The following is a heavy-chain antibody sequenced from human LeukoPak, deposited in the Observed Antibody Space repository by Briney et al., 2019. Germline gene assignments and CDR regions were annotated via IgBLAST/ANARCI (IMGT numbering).Heavy chain of an antibody. V-gene: IGHV3-30-3*01. D-gene: IGHD2-21*02. CDR2: ISYDGSNK. CDR3: AKGQYCGGDCYLPYYYYGMDV. Sequence: GSLRLSCAASGFTFSSYAMHWVRQAPGKGLEWVAVISYDGSNKYYADSVKGRFTISRDNSKNTLYLQMNSLRAEDTAVYYCAKGQYCGGDCYLPYYYYGMDVWGQGTTVTVSS. CDR1: GFTFSSYA. J-gene: IGHJ6*02.